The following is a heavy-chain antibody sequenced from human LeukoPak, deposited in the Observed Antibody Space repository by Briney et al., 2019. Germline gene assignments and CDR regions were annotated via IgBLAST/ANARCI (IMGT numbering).Heavy chain of an antibody. CDR3: ATARTIQLWLPDDAFDI. Sequence: ASVKVSCKASGYTFTSYYMHWVRQAPGQGLEWMGIINPSGGSTSYAQKFQGRVTMTRDTSTSTVYMELSSLRSEDTAVYYCATARTIQLWLPDDAFDIWGQGTMVTVSS. J-gene: IGHJ3*02. CDR1: GYTFTSYY. V-gene: IGHV1-46*01. CDR2: INPSGGST. D-gene: IGHD5-18*01.